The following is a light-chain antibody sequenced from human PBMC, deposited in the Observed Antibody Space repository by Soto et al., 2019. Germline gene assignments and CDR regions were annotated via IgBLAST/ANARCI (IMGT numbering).Light chain of an antibody. CDR3: LHTFSFPRT. Sequence: DIQMTQSPSSVSASVGDRVTITCRASQGIGDRLAWYQQRPGKVLQLLIYFASTLPSGVPSRFSASGSGADFILTINPPQAEEFATYYCLHTFSFPRTFGQGTKVEIK. CDR1: QGIGDR. J-gene: IGKJ1*01. CDR2: FAS. V-gene: IGKV1-12*01.